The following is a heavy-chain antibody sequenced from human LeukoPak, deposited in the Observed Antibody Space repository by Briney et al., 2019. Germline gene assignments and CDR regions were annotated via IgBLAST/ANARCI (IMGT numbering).Heavy chain of an antibody. CDR3: AKVVPLCGGDCSYGAFDI. V-gene: IGHV3-30*18. CDR1: GFTFSSYG. D-gene: IGHD2-21*02. J-gene: IGHJ3*02. Sequence: PGGSLTLSCAASGFTFSSYGMHWVRQAPGKGLEWVAVISYDGSNKYYADSVKGRLIISRDNSKNTLYLQMNSLRAEDTAVYYCAKVVPLCGGDCSYGAFDIWGQGTMVTVSS. CDR2: ISYDGSNK.